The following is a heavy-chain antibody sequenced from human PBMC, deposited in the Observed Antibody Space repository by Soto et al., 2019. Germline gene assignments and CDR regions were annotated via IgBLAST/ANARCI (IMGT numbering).Heavy chain of an antibody. CDR1: GGSISGYY. J-gene: IGHJ4*02. V-gene: IGHV4-59*01. CDR3: ARGLRFDY. Sequence: PSETLSLTCTVSGGSISGYYWSWIRQPPGKGLEWIGYIYYSGSTDYRPSLKSRVTISVDTSKNQFSLKLTSVTAADTAVYYCARGLRFDYWGQGTLVTVSS. CDR2: IYYSGST.